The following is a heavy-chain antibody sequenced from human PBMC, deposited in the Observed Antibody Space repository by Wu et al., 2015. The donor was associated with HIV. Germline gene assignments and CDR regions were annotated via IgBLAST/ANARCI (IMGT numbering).Heavy chain of an antibody. CDR2: INPIGTST. V-gene: IGHV1-46*01. CDR1: GNTFSNYY. CDR3: TKTSALIRGAWDWFDT. J-gene: IGHJ5*02. Sequence: QVQLVQSGAEVKKPGASVKVSCKTSGNTFSNYYMQWVRQAPGKGLEWMAMINPIGTSTKYAQKFQGRLTVTRDTSTGVVYMELNSLRSEDTAVYYCTKTSALIRGAWDWFDTWGPGTLGQRLL. D-gene: IGHD1-26*01.